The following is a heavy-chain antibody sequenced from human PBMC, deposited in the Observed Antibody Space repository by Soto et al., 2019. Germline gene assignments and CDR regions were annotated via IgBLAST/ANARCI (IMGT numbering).Heavy chain of an antibody. CDR1: GGSISSYY. Sequence: SETLSLTCTVSGGSISSYYWSWIRQPAGKGLEWIGRIYTSGSTNYNPSLKSRVTMSVDTSKNQFSLKLSSVTAADTAVYYCARDGTSLLWFGESSYNYGMDVWGQGTTVTVSS. J-gene: IGHJ6*02. CDR2: IYTSGST. V-gene: IGHV4-4*07. D-gene: IGHD3-10*01. CDR3: ARDGTSLLWFGESSYNYGMDV.